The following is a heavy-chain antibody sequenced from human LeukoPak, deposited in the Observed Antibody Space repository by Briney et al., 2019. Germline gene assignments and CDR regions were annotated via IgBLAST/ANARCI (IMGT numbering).Heavy chain of an antibody. CDR1: GGSISSSF. V-gene: IGHV4-59*12. D-gene: IGHD3-22*01. CDR3: ARDTPVFTMIVVLSPGWFDP. CDR2: IYYSGNT. J-gene: IGHJ5*02. Sequence: SETLSLTCTVSGGSISSSFWNWIRQPPGKGLEWIGYIYYSGNTNYNPSLGGRVTISIDTSKNHFSLMLTSVTAADTAVYYCARDTPVFTMIVVLSPGWFDPWGQGTLVTVSS.